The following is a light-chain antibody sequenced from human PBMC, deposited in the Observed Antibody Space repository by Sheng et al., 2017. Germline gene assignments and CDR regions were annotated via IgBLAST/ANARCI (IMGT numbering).Light chain of an antibody. Sequence: VATQSPATLSVIPGERATLSCRASQSVRGYLAWYQQKPGQAPRLLIYDASNRATGIPARFSGSGSGTDFTLTISNLEPEDFAVYYCQQRSNWPLTFGGGTKVEIK. CDR1: QSVRGY. CDR3: QQRSNWPLT. V-gene: IGKV3-11*01. J-gene: IGKJ4*01. CDR2: DAS.